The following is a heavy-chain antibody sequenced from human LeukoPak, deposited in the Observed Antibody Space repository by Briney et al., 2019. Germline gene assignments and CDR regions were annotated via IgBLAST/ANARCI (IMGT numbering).Heavy chain of an antibody. CDR1: GGSISSHY. D-gene: IGHD5-18*01. Sequence: SETLSLACTVSGGSISSHYWSWIRQPPGKGLEWIGCIYYSGSTNYNPSLKSRVTISVDTSKNQFSLKLSSVTAADTAVYYCARGDTAMVRTFDIWGQGTMVTVSS. CDR2: IYYSGST. CDR3: ARGDTAMVRTFDI. V-gene: IGHV4-59*11. J-gene: IGHJ3*02.